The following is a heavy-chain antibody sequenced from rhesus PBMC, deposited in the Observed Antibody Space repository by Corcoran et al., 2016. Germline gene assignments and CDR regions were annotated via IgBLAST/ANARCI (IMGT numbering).Heavy chain of an antibody. V-gene: IGHV4-106*01. Sequence: QVQLQESGPGLVKPSETLSLTCAVSGGSISDDYYWSWIRQPPGKGLEWIGYIYGSGGGPNYNPSLKNRVTMSIDTAKNQFSLKLSSVTAADTAVYYCARGDSSGWSPSFDYWGQGVLVTVSS. CDR2: IYGSGGGP. J-gene: IGHJ4*01. CDR1: GGSISDDYY. CDR3: ARGDSSGWSPSFDY. D-gene: IGHD6S26*01.